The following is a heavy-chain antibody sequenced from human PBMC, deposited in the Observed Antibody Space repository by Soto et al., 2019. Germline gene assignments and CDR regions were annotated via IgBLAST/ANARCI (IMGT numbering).Heavy chain of an antibody. V-gene: IGHV3-23*01. J-gene: IGHJ4*02. CDR2: ISAGGGTT. CDR1: GITFRSHA. CDR3: AGRPGSSPMYFDY. D-gene: IGHD3-10*02. Sequence: GGSLSLSCSTSGITFRSHAMGWVRQTPGKGLEWVSGISAGGGTTYYADSVKGRFTISTDTSNNILSLQMNSLRAEDTALYYCAGRPGSSPMYFDYWGPGTLVTVSS.